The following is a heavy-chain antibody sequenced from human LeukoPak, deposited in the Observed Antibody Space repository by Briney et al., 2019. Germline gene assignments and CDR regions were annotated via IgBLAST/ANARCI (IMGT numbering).Heavy chain of an antibody. J-gene: IGHJ5*02. D-gene: IGHD6-13*01. CDR3: ARVKEQQLEYNWFDP. V-gene: IGHV3-30*01. CDR1: GFTFSSYA. CDR2: ISYDGSNK. Sequence: EGSLRLSCAASGFTFSSYAMHWVRQAPGKGREGVAVISYDGSNKYYADAVKGRFTISRDNSKNTLYLQMNSLRAEDTPVYYCARVKEQQLEYNWFDPWGQGTLVTVSS.